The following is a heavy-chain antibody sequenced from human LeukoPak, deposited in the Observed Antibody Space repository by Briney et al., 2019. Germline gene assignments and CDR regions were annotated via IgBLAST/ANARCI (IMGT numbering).Heavy chain of an antibody. CDR1: GGTFSSYA. CDR2: TIPIFGTA. D-gene: IGHD2/OR15-2a*01. Sequence: SVKVSCKASGGTFSSYAISWVRQAPGQGLEWMGGTIPIFGTANYAQKFQGRVTITTDESTSTAYMELSSLRSEDTAVYYCARDPHHKIGFDPWGQGTLVTGSS. J-gene: IGHJ5*02. CDR3: ARDPHHKIGFDP. V-gene: IGHV1-69*05.